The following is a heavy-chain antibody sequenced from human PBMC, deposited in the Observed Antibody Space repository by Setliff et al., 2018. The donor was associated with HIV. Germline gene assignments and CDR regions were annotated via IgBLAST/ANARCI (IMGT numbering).Heavy chain of an antibody. J-gene: IGHJ4*02. CDR1: GYTFTGYY. V-gene: IGHV1-2*02. CDR2: INPNSGGT. D-gene: IGHD3-10*01. Sequence: ASVKVSCKASGYTFTGYYMHWVRQAPGQGLEWMGWINPNSGGTNYAQKFQGRVTMTRDTSISTAYMELSRLRPDDTAVYYCARDVFAYYYGSGSYIDYWGQGTLVTVSS. CDR3: ARDVFAYYYGSGSYIDY.